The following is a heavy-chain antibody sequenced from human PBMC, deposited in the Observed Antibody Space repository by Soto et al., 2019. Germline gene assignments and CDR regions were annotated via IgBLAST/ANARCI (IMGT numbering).Heavy chain of an antibody. CDR2: FYYTGRT. J-gene: IGHJ3*02. CDR3: ARDLGYMSSSDALDI. D-gene: IGHD2-2*02. V-gene: IGHV4-59*01. Sequence: SETLSLTCNVSGGSITVYYWSWFRQPPGKGLEWIGYFYYTGRTDYNPSLKSRVTISADTSKSHGSMTVSTVTAADTAMYYCARDLGYMSSSDALDIWGQGTKVTVSS. CDR1: GGSITVYY.